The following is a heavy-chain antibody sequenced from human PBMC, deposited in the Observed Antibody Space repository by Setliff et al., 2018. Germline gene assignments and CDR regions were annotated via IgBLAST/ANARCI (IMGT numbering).Heavy chain of an antibody. CDR2: MNPNSGKT. CDR3: VRSGKFGMRFWFDQ. V-gene: IGHV1-8*01. D-gene: IGHD1-26*01. CDR1: GYIFTRYR. J-gene: IGHJ5*02. Sequence: GASVKVSCKASGYIFTRYRITWVRQAPGQGLEWMGWMNPNSGKTGYAQKFQGRAIMTRNTSISTAYLELGSLTSDDTAFYYCVRSGKFGMRFWFDQWGQGTLVTVSS.